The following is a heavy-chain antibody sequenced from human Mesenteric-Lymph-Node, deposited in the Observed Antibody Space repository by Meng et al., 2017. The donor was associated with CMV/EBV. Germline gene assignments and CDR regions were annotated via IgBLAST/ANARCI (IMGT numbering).Heavy chain of an antibody. CDR1: GFTFSSYS. V-gene: IGHV3-48*04. D-gene: IGHD3-3*01. CDR2: INGPSRTI. Sequence: GESLKISCAASGFTFSSYSMNWVRQAPGKGLEWVSYINGPSRTIYYADSVKGRFTISRDNAKNSLYLRMNSLRAEDTAVYYCARDYDFWSGSLYSYYYGMDVWGQGTTVTVSS. CDR3: ARDYDFWSGSLYSYYYGMDV. J-gene: IGHJ6*02.